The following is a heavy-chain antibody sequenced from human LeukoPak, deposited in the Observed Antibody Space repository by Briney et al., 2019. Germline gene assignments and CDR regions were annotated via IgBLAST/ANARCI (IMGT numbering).Heavy chain of an antibody. Sequence: PGGSLRLSCAASEFTFSSYSMNWVRQAPGKGLEWVSSISSSGNYIYYADSVKGRFTISRDNAKNSLYLQMNSLRAEDTAVYYCARGYYDSSGYSHDAFDIWGQGTMVTVSS. CDR1: EFTFSSYS. J-gene: IGHJ3*02. V-gene: IGHV3-21*01. CDR2: ISSSGNYI. CDR3: ARGYYDSSGYSHDAFDI. D-gene: IGHD3-22*01.